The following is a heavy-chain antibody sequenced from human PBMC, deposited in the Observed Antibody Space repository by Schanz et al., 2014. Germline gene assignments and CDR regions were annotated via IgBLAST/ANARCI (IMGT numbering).Heavy chain of an antibody. CDR3: ARLPWADRDKVGATGPLDY. D-gene: IGHD1-26*01. V-gene: IGHV1-18*04. Sequence: QVRLVQSGAEVKKPGASVKVSCKASGYTFIDYSLNWVRQAPGQGLEWMGWISAYNGNTNYAQKLQGRVTMTTDTSTSTAYMELRSLRSDDTAVYYCARLPWADRDKVGATGPLDYWGQGTLVTVSS. CDR2: ISAYNGNT. J-gene: IGHJ4*02. CDR1: GYTFIDYS.